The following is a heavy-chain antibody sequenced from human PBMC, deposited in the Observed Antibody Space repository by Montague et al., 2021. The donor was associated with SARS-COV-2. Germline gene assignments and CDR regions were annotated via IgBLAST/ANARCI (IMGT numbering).Heavy chain of an antibody. D-gene: IGHD3-22*01. CDR2: IGPSGST. CDR1: GGSLSGYH. V-gene: IGHV4-34*01. Sequence: SETLSLTCGVSGGSLSGYHWSWIRQPPGKGLEWIGEIGPSGSTNYNPSXXSRVIISLDTSKNQFSLKLSSVTAADTAVYYCARGLIDITMMVVVFTGASLYFDYWGQGILVTVSS. J-gene: IGHJ4*02. CDR3: ARGLIDITMMVVVFTGASLYFDY.